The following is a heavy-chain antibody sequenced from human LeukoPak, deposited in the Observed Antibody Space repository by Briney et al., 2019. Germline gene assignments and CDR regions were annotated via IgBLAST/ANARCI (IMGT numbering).Heavy chain of an antibody. D-gene: IGHD6-13*01. CDR2: IKQDGSEK. CDR3: ARDWPSGWQQLPDYDAVDI. J-gene: IGHJ3*02. CDR1: GFTFSKYW. V-gene: IGHV3-7*05. Sequence: GGSLRLSCAASGFTFSKYWMSWVRQAPGKGLEWVANIKQDGSEKYYVDSVKGRFTISRDNAKNSLDLQMNSLRAEDTAVYYCARDWPSGWQQLPDYDAVDIWGQGTMVTVSS.